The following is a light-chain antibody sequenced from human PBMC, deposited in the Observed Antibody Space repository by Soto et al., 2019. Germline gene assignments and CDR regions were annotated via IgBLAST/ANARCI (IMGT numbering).Light chain of an antibody. CDR1: QSVSSSY. Sequence: EIVLTQSPGTLSLSPGERATLSCRASQSVSSSYLAWYQHKPGQAPRLLIYGASSRATGIPDRFSGSGSGTDFPLTISRLEPEDLAVYYCQRYGSSPRFTFGPGTKVDIK. CDR2: GAS. CDR3: QRYGSSPRFT. V-gene: IGKV3-20*01. J-gene: IGKJ3*01.